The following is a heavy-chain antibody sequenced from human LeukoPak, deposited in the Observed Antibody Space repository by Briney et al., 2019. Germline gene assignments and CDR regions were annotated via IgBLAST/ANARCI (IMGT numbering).Heavy chain of an antibody. CDR2: ISGSGGST. CDR1: GFTFSSYP. V-gene: IGHV3-23*01. J-gene: IGHJ6*02. D-gene: IGHD1-7*01. Sequence: GGSLRLSCAASGFTFSSYPMSWVRQAPGKGLEWVSSISGSGGSTYYADSVKGRFTISRDNSKNTLYLQVNSLRAEDTAVYYCARSSWNSQYYYYYYGMDVWGHGTTVTVSS. CDR3: ARSSWNSQYYYYYYGMDV.